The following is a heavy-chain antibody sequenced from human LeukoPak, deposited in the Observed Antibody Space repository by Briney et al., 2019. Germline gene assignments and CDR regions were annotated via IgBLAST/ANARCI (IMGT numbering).Heavy chain of an antibody. J-gene: IGHJ4*02. CDR1: GGSISSGGYS. V-gene: IGHV4-30-4*07. D-gene: IGHD2-8*02. CDR2: IYYSGST. Sequence: SETLSLTCAVSGGSISSGGYSWSWIRQPPGKGLEWIGYIYYSGSTYYNPSLKSRVTISVDTPKNQFSLKLTSVTAADTALYYCAGVGQLGVVWSYFDDWGQGTLVFVSS. CDR3: AGVGQLGVVWSYFDD.